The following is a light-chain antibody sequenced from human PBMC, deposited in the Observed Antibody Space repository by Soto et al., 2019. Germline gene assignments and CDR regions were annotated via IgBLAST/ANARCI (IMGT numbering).Light chain of an antibody. CDR3: QSADSSGIYQV. CDR1: ALPKQY. CDR2: KDS. Sequence: SYELTQPPSVSVFPGQTARITCSGEALPKQYAYWYQQKPGQAPVLVIYKDSERTSGIPERFSGSSSGTTVTLTISGVQAEDEADYYCQSADSSGIYQVFGTGTKLTVL. J-gene: IGLJ1*01. V-gene: IGLV3-25*02.